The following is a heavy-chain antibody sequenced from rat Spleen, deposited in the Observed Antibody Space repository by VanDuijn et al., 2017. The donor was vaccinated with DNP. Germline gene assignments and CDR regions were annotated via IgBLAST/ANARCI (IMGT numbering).Heavy chain of an antibody. J-gene: IGHJ2*01. V-gene: IGHV5S13*01. CDR2: ISPSGGST. D-gene: IGHD1-11*01. Sequence: EVQLVESGGGLVQPGRSLKLSCVASGFTFSNYDMAWVRQAPAKGLEWVASISPSGGSTYYQDSVKGRFTVSRDNGKNTLYLQMDSLKSEDTATYYCARHPLYGGYMYFDSWGQGVMVTVSS. CDR3: ARHPLYGGYMYFDS. CDR1: GFTFSNYD.